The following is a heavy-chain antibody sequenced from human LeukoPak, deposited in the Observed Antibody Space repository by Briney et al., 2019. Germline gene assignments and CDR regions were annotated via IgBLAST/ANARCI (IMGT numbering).Heavy chain of an antibody. V-gene: IGHV3-66*01. J-gene: IGHJ4*02. CDR1: GFIVSNNY. CDR2: IYSDGRT. D-gene: IGHD5-18*01. CDR3: SRVGYTYKTRAL. Sequence: GGSLRLSCAASGFIVSNNYMFWVRQAPGKGLEWVSAIYSDGRTYYADSVRGRFTISRDISKSTLYLQMSSLRAEDTAVYFCSRVGYTYKTRALWGQGTLVAVSS.